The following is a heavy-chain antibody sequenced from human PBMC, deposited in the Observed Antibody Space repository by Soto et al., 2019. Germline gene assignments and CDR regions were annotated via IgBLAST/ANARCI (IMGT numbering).Heavy chain of an antibody. V-gene: IGHV4-59*01. CDR2: IYYSGST. CDR1: GGSFSVYY. D-gene: IGHD6-19*01. CDR3: ARGKYSSGWYGSVDY. Sequence: PSETLSLTCAVYGGSFSVYYWSWIRQPPGKGLEWIGYIYYSGSTNYNPSLKSRVTISVDTSKNQFSLKLSSVTAADTAVYYCARGKYSSGWYGSVDYWGQGTLVTVSS. J-gene: IGHJ4*02.